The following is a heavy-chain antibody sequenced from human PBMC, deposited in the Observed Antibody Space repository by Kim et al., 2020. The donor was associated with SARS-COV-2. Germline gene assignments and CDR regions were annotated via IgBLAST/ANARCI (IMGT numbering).Heavy chain of an antibody. J-gene: IGHJ4*02. Sequence: GGSLRLSCAASGFTFDDYAMHWVRQAPGKGLEWVSGISWNSGSIGYADSVKGRFTISRDNAKNSLYLQMNSLRAEDTALYYCATVYYYDSSRHFDYWGQGTLVTVSS. CDR3: ATVYYYDSSRHFDY. CDR2: ISWNSGSI. CDR1: GFTFDDYA. D-gene: IGHD3-22*01. V-gene: IGHV3-9*01.